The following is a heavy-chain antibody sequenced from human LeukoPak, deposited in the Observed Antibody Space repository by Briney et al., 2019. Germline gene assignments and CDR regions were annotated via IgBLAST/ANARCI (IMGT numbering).Heavy chain of an antibody. D-gene: IGHD5-24*01. V-gene: IGHV3-30*18. CDR3: AKGAGYNFYYMDV. CDR2: ISYAGDNK. J-gene: IGHJ6*03. Sequence: GGSLRLSCAASGFPFDSFGMHWVRQAPGKGLEWLSLISYAGDNKYEADSVKGRFTISRDNSKNTLFLQMDSLQPDDTAMHFCAKGAGYNFYYMDVWGKGTMVSVSS. CDR1: GFPFDSFG.